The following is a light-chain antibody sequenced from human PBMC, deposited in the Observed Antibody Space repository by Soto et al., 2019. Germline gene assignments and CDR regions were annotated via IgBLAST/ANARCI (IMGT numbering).Light chain of an antibody. CDR2: AAS. CDR1: QVISSW. Sequence: DIQMTPSPSSVSASVGDRVTITCRASQVISSWLAWYQQRPGKAPKLLIYAASSLQSGVPSRFSGSGSGTDFTLTITSLPPEDFALYYCQQANSFPLTFGGGTKVELK. J-gene: IGKJ4*01. CDR3: QQANSFPLT. V-gene: IGKV1-12*01.